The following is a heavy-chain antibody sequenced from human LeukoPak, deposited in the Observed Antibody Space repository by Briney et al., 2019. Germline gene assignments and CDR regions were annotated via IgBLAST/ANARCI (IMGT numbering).Heavy chain of an antibody. V-gene: IGHV4-59*01. J-gene: IGHJ4*02. CDR1: GGSISSYY. Sequence: PSETLSLTCTVSGGSISSYYWSWIRQPPGEGLEWIGYIYYSGSTNYNHSLKSRVTISVDTSKNQFSLKLSSVTAADAAVYYCARTTVTANFDYWGQGTLVTVSS. CDR2: IYYSGST. CDR3: ARTTVTANFDY. D-gene: IGHD4-17*01.